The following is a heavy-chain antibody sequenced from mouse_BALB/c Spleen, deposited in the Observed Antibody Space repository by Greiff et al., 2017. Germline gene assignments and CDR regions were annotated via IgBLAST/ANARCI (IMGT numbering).Heavy chain of an antibody. J-gene: IGHJ3*01. CDR1: GFTFTDYY. V-gene: IGHV7-3*02. Sequence: EVMLVESGGGLVQPGGSLRLSCATSGFTFTDYYMSWVRQPPGKALEWLGFIRNKANGYTTEYSASVKGRFTISRDNSQSILYLQMNTLRAEDSATYDCARDYCYGTSRAYWGQGTMVTVSA. D-gene: IGHD1-1*02. CDR2: IRNKANGYTT. CDR3: ARDYCYGTSRAY.